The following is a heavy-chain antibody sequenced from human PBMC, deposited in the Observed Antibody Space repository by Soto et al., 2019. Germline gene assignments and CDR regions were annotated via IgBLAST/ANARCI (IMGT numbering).Heavy chain of an antibody. Sequence: TLSLTCAVSGGSISSGGYSWSWIRQPPGKGLEWIGYIYHSGSTYYNPSLKSRVTIPVDRSKNQFSLKLSSVTAEDTEVYYCARENGDYQFDYWGQGTLVTVSS. D-gene: IGHD4-17*01. CDR1: GGSISSGGYS. V-gene: IGHV4-30-2*01. CDR2: IYHSGST. CDR3: ARENGDYQFDY. J-gene: IGHJ4*02.